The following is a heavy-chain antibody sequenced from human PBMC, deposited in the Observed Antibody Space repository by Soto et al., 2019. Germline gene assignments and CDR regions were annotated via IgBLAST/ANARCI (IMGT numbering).Heavy chain of an antibody. Sequence: QVQMQASGPGLGKPSQTRSLTCTVSGGSISSGGNYWNWIRQHAGKGLGWIGYIYYSGSTYYNPSLNTGVTISVDTSKIQFSLKLSSVTAADTAVYYCSRDPGGNCNDWYFDLWGRGTLVTVSS. CDR1: GGSISSGGNY. D-gene: IGHD2-15*01. V-gene: IGHV4-31*03. J-gene: IGHJ2*01. CDR3: SRDPGGNCNDWYFDL. CDR2: IYYSGST.